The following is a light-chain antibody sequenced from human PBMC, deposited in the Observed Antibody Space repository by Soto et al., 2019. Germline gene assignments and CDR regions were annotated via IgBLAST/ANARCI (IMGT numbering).Light chain of an antibody. V-gene: IGLV1-40*01. Sequence: QSVLTKPPSVSGAPGQRVTISFTGSSSNIGAGYDVHWYQQLPGTAPKLLIYGNSNRPSGVPDRFSGSKSGTSASLAITGLQAEDEADYYCQSYDSSLSGPVVFGGGTKLTVL. CDR2: GNS. J-gene: IGLJ2*01. CDR1: SSNIGAGYD. CDR3: QSYDSSLSGPVV.